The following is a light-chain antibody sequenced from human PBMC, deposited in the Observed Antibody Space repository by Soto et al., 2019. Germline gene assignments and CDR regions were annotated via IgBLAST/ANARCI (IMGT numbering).Light chain of an antibody. CDR1: QSVSSTY. Sequence: PGERVTLSCRASQSVSSTYLTWFQQKPGQAPRLLIYDTSNRATGIPARFSGSGSGTDFTLTISSLQPEDFATYYCQQSYNTPITFGQGTRLEIK. CDR2: DTS. CDR3: QQSYNTPIT. J-gene: IGKJ5*01. V-gene: IGKV3D-7*01.